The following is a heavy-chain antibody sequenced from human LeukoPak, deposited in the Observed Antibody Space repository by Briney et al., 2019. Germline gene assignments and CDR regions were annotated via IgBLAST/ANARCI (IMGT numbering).Heavy chain of an antibody. Sequence: PSETLSLTCGVSGGSFSGYYCNWIRQAPGKGLEWIGEINHNGSTSSTPSLKSRVTMSVDTSKSRFSLKLNSATAADTAVYYCARDYYYDSSGYYATSHVFDYWGQGTLVTVSS. CDR3: ARDYYYDSSGYYATSHVFDY. J-gene: IGHJ4*02. CDR2: INHNGST. V-gene: IGHV4-34*01. CDR1: GGSFSGYY. D-gene: IGHD3-22*01.